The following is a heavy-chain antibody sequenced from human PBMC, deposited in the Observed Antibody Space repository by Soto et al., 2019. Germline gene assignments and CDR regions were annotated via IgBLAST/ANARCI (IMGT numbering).Heavy chain of an antibody. V-gene: IGHV4-39*01. CDR2: IYYSGST. Sequence: SETLSLTCTVSGGSISSSSYYWGWIRQPPGKGLEWIGSIYYSGSTYYNPSLKSRVTISVDTSKNQFSLKLSSVTAADTAVYYCARLNGYGSGSYYNGIFDYWGQGTLVTVSS. D-gene: IGHD3-10*01. CDR1: GGSISSSSYY. J-gene: IGHJ4*02. CDR3: ARLNGYGSGSYYNGIFDY.